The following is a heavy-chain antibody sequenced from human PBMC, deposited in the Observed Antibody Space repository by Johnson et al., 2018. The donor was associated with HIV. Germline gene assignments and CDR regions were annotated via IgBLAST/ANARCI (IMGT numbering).Heavy chain of an antibody. D-gene: IGHD3-10*01. CDR3: TTTRILWFGELSNAFDI. CDR1: GFTFSSYA. CDR2: ISYDGSNK. J-gene: IGHJ3*02. Sequence: QMQLVESGGGVVQPGRSLRLSCAASGFTFSSYAMHWVRQAPGKGLEWVAVISYDGSNKYYADSVKGRFTISRDNSKNTLYLQMNSLKTEDTAVYHCTTTRILWFGELSNAFDIWGQGTMVTVSS. V-gene: IGHV3-30-3*01.